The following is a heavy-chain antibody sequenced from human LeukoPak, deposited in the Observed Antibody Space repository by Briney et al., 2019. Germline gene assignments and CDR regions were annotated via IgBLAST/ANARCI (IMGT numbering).Heavy chain of an antibody. V-gene: IGHV3-21*01. Sequence: GGSLRLSCAASGFTLSSYSMTWVRQAPGKGLEWVSSISSSSSYIYYADSVKGRFTISRDNAKNSLYLQMNSLRAEDTAVYYCARDDFWSGVYYMDVWGKGTTVTVSS. D-gene: IGHD3-3*01. CDR2: ISSSSSYI. CDR1: GFTLSSYS. J-gene: IGHJ6*03. CDR3: ARDDFWSGVYYMDV.